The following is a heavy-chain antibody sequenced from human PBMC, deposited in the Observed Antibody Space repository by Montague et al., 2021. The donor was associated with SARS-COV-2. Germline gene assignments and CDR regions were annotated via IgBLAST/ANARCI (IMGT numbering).Heavy chain of an antibody. D-gene: IGHD2-15*01. CDR2: RYVTATV. Sequence: SETLSLTCNVSGVSVSSYSWSWLRQPAGKGLEWLGRRYVTATVQSHPSLKTRLTMSIDTSTDQLSLRLSSVTVADTAVYYCSRDYSISSCPEFYLDCWGQGILVTVSS. CDR1: GVSVSSYS. CDR3: SRDYSISSCPEFYLDC. J-gene: IGHJ4*02. V-gene: IGHV4-4*07.